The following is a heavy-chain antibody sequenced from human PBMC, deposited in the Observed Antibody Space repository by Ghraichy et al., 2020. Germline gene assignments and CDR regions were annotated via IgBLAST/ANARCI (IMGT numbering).Heavy chain of an antibody. CDR2: ISGSGGST. J-gene: IGHJ3*02. V-gene: IGHV3-23*01. CDR3: AKDRSATVPHSAFDI. D-gene: IGHD4-17*01. Sequence: GESLNISCAASGFTFSSYAMSWVRQAPGKGLEWVSAISGSGGSTYYADSVKGRFTISRDNSKNTLYLQMNSLRAEDTAVYYCAKDRSATVPHSAFDIWGQGTMVTVSS. CDR1: GFTFSSYA.